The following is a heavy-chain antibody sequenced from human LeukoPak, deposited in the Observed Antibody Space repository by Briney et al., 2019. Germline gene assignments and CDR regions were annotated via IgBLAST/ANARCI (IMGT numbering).Heavy chain of an antibody. Sequence: GGSLRLSCAASGFTFSSYWMSWVRQAPGMGLEWVANIKQDGSEKYYVDSVKGRFTISRDNAKNSLYLQMNSLRAEDTAVYYCARLDCSSTSCYEWSWFDPWGQGTLVTVSS. CDR1: GFTFSSYW. V-gene: IGHV3-7*01. CDR3: ARLDCSSTSCYEWSWFDP. J-gene: IGHJ5*02. CDR2: IKQDGSEK. D-gene: IGHD2-2*01.